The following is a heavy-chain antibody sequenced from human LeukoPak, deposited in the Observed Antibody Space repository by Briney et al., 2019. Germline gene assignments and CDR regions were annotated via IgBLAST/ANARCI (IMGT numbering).Heavy chain of an antibody. CDR3: GGYYSSIYGVDV. J-gene: IGHJ6*02. Sequence: SETLSLTCAVYGESFNGYFWSWIRQPPGKGLEWIGEINHSGYTNYNPSLKSRITISVDTSKSQFSLKMTSVTAADTAVYFCGGYYSSIYGVDVWGQGTSVTVSS. CDR2: INHSGYT. D-gene: IGHD3-3*01. V-gene: IGHV4-34*01. CDR1: GESFNGYF.